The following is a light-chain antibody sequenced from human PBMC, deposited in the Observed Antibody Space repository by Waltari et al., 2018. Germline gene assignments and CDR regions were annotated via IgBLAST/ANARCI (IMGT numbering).Light chain of an antibody. V-gene: IGKV1-5*01. CDR1: QNIRDF. CDR2: RSS. CDR3: QQYNGYFTWT. Sequence: DVQMTQSPSTLSASVGDRVTITCRASQNIRDFLAWYQQRPGNAPSLLIVRSSTLQTGVPARFSGSGSGTEFTLTISSLQPDDFATYFCQQYNGYFTWTFGEGTKVEIK. J-gene: IGKJ1*01.